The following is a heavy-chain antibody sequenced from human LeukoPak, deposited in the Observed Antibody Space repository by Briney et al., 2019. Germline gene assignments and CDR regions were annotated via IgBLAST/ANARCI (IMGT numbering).Heavy chain of an antibody. CDR1: GFTFSSYS. Sequence: PGRSLRLSCAASGFTFSSYSMNWVRQAPGKGLEWVSYISSSSSTIYYADSVKGRFTISRDNAKNSLYLQMNSLRAEDTAVYYCASIPRYSSSSADYWGQGTLVTVSS. J-gene: IGHJ4*02. CDR2: ISSSSSTI. CDR3: ASIPRYSSSSADY. V-gene: IGHV3-48*01. D-gene: IGHD6-6*01.